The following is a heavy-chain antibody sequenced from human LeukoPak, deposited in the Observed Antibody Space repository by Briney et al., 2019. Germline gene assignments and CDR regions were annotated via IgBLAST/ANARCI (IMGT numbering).Heavy chain of an antibody. CDR3: ATGPRLAAAGSTFDY. Sequence: GASVRVSCKVSGYTLTELSMHWVRQAPGKGLEWMGGFDPEDGETIYAQKFQGRVTMTEDTSTDTAYMELSSLRSEDTAVYYCATGPRLAAAGSTFDYWGQGTLVTVSS. J-gene: IGHJ4*02. CDR1: GYTLTELS. V-gene: IGHV1-24*01. D-gene: IGHD6-13*01. CDR2: FDPEDGET.